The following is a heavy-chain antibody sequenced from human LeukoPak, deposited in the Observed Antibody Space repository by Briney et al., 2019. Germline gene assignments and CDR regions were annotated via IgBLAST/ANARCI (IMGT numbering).Heavy chain of an antibody. Sequence: PSETLSLTCNVSGDSISSSSYYWSWIRVTPGKGLEWIGSIYYAGSTYYNPSLKSRVTLSVDTSTNHFSLNIKSVTAADTAMYYCARGRRIVVLPGRGYFDLWGRGTLVTVSS. CDR2: IYYAGST. J-gene: IGHJ2*01. V-gene: IGHV4-39*02. CDR3: ARGRRIVVLPGRGYFDL. D-gene: IGHD4/OR15-4a*01. CDR1: GDSISSSSYY.